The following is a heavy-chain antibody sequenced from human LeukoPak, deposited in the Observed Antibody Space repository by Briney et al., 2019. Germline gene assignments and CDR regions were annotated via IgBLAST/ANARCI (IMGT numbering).Heavy chain of an antibody. CDR2: VDHSGKT. V-gene: IGHV4-39*01. CDR3: ARATSSGDSGYIDR. J-gene: IGHJ5*02. CDR1: GVSIGSGSFT. D-gene: IGHD5-12*01. Sequence: PLETLSLTCNVSGVSIGSGSFTWGRIRQTPGKGLEFIWSVDHSGKTHYNTSLKSLVTISADTSRNPFSLKLRAVTAADTPVYFYARATSSGDSGYIDRWGQGTLVSVSS.